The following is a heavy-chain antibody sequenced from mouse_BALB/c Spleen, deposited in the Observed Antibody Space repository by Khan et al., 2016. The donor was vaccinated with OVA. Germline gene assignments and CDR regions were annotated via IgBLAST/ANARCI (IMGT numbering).Heavy chain of an antibody. V-gene: IGHV1-7*01. CDR1: GYTFTSYW. CDR3: ARDRVDY. CDR2: LNPTAGST. Sequence: VQLQQSGAELAKSGASGKMSGTASGYTFTSYWLHWIKQRPGQGLEGIGNLNPTAGSTDYNQKFKGKATLTADKSSSTAYTQLSSRTSDDSAVNYCARDRVDYWRQGTALTVSS. J-gene: IGHJ2*01.